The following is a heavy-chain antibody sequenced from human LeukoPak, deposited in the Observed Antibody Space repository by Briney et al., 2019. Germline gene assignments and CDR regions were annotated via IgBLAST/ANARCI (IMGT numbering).Heavy chain of an antibody. D-gene: IGHD4-23*01. V-gene: IGHV4-38-2*02. CDR1: GYSISSGYY. J-gene: IGHJ3*02. CDR3: AREGWGVVTPWFAAFDI. CDR2: IYHSGST. Sequence: SETLSLTCTVSGYSISSGYYWGWIRQPPGKGLEWIGSIYHSGSTNYNPSLKSRVTISVDTSKNQFSLKLSSVTAADTAVYYCAREGWGVVTPWFAAFDIWGQGTMVTVSS.